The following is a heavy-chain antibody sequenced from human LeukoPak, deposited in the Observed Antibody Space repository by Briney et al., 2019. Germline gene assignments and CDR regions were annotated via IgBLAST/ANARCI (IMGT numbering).Heavy chain of an antibody. CDR2: INQDGTEK. J-gene: IGHJ6*03. D-gene: IGHD4-17*01. CDR3: ARVAKATVTIFYYYYMDV. Sequence: GGSLRLSCAASGFTFTTYWMTWVRQAPGKGLEWVANINQDGTEKYYVDSVKGRFTISRDNAKNSLYLQMNSLRAEDTAVYYCARVAKATVTIFYYYYMDVWGKGTTVTISS. V-gene: IGHV3-7*01. CDR1: GFTFTTYW.